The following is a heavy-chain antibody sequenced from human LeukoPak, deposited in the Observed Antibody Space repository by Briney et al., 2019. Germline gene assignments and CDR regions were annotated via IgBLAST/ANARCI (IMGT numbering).Heavy chain of an antibody. J-gene: IGHJ6*02. D-gene: IGHD5-12*01. CDR1: GFTFRSYA. Sequence: SGGSLRLSCVASGFTFRSYAMNWVRQAPGKGLEWVSYMGSDSSFINYADSVKGRFTISRDNAKNSLFLQMDSPRADDTAVYYCARGEVATTYYYGMDVWGQGTTVTVSS. CDR3: ARGEVATTYYYGMDV. CDR2: MGSDSSFI. V-gene: IGHV3-21*05.